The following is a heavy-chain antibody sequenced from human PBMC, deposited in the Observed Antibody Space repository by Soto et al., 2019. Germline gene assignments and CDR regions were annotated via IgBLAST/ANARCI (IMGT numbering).Heavy chain of an antibody. CDR2: IGTAGDT. V-gene: IGHV3-13*01. Sequence: GGSLRLPCAASGFTFSSYDMHWVRQATGKGLEWVSAIGTAGDTYYPGSVKGRFTISRENAKNSLYLQMNSLRAGDTAVYYCARVRGLDAFDIWGQGTMVTVSS. CDR3: ARVRGLDAFDI. J-gene: IGHJ3*02. CDR1: GFTFSSYD.